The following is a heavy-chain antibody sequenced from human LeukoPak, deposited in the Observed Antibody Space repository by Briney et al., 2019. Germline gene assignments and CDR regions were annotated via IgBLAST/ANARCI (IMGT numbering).Heavy chain of an antibody. V-gene: IGHV4-31*03. CDR3: ARGVVAARFWFDP. D-gene: IGHD2-15*01. CDR1: GGSISSGDYY. CDR2: IYYSGST. Sequence: PSETLSLTCTVSGGSISSGDYYWSWIRQHPGKGLEWIGYIYYSGSTYYNPSLKSRVTISVDTSKNQFSLKLSSVTAADTAVYYCARGVVAARFWFDPWGQGTLVTVSS. J-gene: IGHJ5*02.